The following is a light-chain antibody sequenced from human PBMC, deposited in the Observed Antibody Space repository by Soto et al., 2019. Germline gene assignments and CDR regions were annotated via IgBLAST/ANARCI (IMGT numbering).Light chain of an antibody. CDR1: QSVSSSY. CDR2: DAS. J-gene: IGKJ5*01. Sequence: EIVLTQSPGTLSLSPGERATLSCRASQSVSSSYLAWYQQQPGQAPRLLIYDASSRATGIPDRVSGSESGTDVTLTISRLEPEDWAVYDCQQYGNSPITFGQGTRLEIK. CDR3: QQYGNSPIT. V-gene: IGKV3-20*01.